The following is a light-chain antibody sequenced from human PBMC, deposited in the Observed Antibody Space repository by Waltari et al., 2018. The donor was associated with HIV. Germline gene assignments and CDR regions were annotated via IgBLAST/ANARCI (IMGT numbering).Light chain of an antibody. CDR2: GVS. Sequence: HSALTQPASVSGSPGQSITIFCIGTSSDISAYNSVAWYQQHPGKAPNLIVYGVSNRPSDVSARCSGSKSGNTASLTISGLQDDDESDYYCSSYTTTGTLVFGSGTKVTVL. J-gene: IGLJ1*01. V-gene: IGLV2-14*03. CDR3: SSYTTTGTLV. CDR1: SSDISAYNS.